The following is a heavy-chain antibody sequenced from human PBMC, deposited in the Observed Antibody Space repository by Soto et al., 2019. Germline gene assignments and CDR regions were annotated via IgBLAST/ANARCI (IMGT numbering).Heavy chain of an antibody. Sequence: PGGSLRLSCAASGFSFSYYSMNWVRQAPGKGLEWVSSISGGSTYIYYGDSLKGRFTTSRDNAKNSLYLQMNSLRAEDTAVYYCARAINGDYADAFDFWGQGTMVT. CDR1: GFSFSYYS. J-gene: IGHJ3*01. CDR3: ARAINGDYADAFDF. V-gene: IGHV3-21*01. CDR2: ISGGSTYI. D-gene: IGHD4-17*01.